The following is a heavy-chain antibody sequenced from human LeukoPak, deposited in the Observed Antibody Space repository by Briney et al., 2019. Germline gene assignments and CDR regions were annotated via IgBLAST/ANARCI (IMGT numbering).Heavy chain of an antibody. CDR1: GGSISSYY. CDR2: IYYSGST. Sequence: ASETLSLTCTVSGGSISSYYWSWIRQPPGKGLEWIGYIYYSGSTNYNPSLKSRVTISVDTSKNQFSLKLSSVTAADTAVYYCARDGYCTNGVCFNWYFDLWGRGTLVAVSS. CDR3: ARDGYCTNGVCFNWYFDL. J-gene: IGHJ2*01. V-gene: IGHV4-59*12. D-gene: IGHD2-8*01.